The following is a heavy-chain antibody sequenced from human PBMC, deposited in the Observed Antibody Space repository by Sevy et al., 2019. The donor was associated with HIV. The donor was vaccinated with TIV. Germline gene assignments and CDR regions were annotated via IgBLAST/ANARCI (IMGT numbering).Heavy chain of an antibody. CDR1: GFTFSSYS. Sequence: GGSLRLSCAASGFTFSSYSMNWVRQAPGKGLEWVSSISSSSSYIYYADSVKGRFTISRDNAKNSLYLQMNSLRAEDTAGHYGARDDEAVAGTRANGMDVWGQGTTVTVSS. D-gene: IGHD6-19*01. J-gene: IGHJ6*02. CDR3: ARDDEAVAGTRANGMDV. V-gene: IGHV3-21*01. CDR2: ISSSSSYI.